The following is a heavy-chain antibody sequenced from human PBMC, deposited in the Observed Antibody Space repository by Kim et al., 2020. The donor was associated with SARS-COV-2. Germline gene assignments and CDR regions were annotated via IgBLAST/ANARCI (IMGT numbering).Heavy chain of an antibody. J-gene: IGHJ4*02. D-gene: IGHD5-12*01. CDR3: AKGVATIYFDY. V-gene: IGHV3-23*03. Sequence: ADTVKGRFSGSRDDSKNTLYLQMNNLRGEDTATYYCAKGVATIYFDYWGLGSLVTVSS.